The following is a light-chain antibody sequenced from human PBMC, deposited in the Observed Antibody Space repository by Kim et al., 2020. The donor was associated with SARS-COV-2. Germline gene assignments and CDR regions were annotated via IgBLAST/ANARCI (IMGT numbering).Light chain of an antibody. V-gene: IGKV3-11*01. Sequence: LSPGETAPPSGRASQGVSSYLAWYQQKPGQAPRLLIYDASSRATGIPARFSGSGSGTDFTLTISSLEPEDFAVYYCQQRSNWPLTFGGGTKVDIK. CDR3: QQRSNWPLT. CDR1: QGVSSY. J-gene: IGKJ4*01. CDR2: DAS.